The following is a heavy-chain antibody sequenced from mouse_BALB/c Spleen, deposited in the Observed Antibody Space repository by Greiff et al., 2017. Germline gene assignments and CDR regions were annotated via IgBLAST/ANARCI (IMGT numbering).Heavy chain of an antibody. CDR2: ISSGGSYT. J-gene: IGHJ3*01. CDR3: TRDGSWFAY. CDR1: GFSFSSYT. Sequence: EVMLVESGGGLVKPGGSLKLSCAVSGFSFSSYTMSWVRQTPEKRLEWVATISSGGSYTYYPDSVKGRITISRDNAKNTLYLQMSSLKSEDTAMYYCTRDGSWFAYWGQGTLVTVSA. V-gene: IGHV5-6-4*01.